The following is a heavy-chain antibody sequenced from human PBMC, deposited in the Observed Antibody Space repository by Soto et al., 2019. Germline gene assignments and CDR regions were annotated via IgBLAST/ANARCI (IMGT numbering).Heavy chain of an antibody. CDR3: ARKSGRDCHSGGGCFSLDV. D-gene: IGHD2-15*01. CDR1: GETLNSNP. V-gene: IGHV1-69*01. Sequence: QVQLVQSGAEVKKPGSSLKVSCKVFGETLNSNPIGWVRQAPGQGLEWVGGIVPLSDRTNYAQELQGRVNVTADGSTSTVYMELSNPKSDDTAVYYCARKSGRDCHSGGGCFSLDVWGQGSLITVSS. J-gene: IGHJ4*02. CDR2: IVPLSDRT.